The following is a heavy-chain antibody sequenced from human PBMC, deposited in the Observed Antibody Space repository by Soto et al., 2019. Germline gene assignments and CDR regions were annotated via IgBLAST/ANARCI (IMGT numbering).Heavy chain of an antibody. J-gene: IGHJ5*02. Sequence: QVQLVQSGAEVKKPGASVKVSCKASGYTFTSYGISWVRQAPGQGLEWMGWISAYNGNTNYAQKLQGRVTMTTDTSTSKAYMELRSLRSDDTAVYYCARSARGGGYDEGWFDPWGQGTLVTVSS. CDR3: ARSARGGGYDEGWFDP. D-gene: IGHD5-12*01. V-gene: IGHV1-18*01. CDR2: ISAYNGNT. CDR1: GYTFTSYG.